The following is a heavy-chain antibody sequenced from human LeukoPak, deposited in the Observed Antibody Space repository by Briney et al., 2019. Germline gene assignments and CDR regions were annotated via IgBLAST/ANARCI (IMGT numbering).Heavy chain of an antibody. CDR1: GSRFTSYW. CDR2: IYPGDSDT. J-gene: IGHJ4*02. V-gene: IGHV5-51*01. CDR3: ARVLGIAARYFDY. D-gene: IGHD6-6*01. Sequence: GESLKISCKGSGSRFTSYWIGWVRQLPGEGLEWMGIIYPGDSDTRYSPSFQGQVTISADKSISTAYLQWSSLKASDTAMYYCARVLGIAARYFDYWGQGTLVTVSS.